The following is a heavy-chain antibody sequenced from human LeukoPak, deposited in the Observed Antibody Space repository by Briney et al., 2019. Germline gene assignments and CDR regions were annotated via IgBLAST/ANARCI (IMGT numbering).Heavy chain of an antibody. V-gene: IGHV3-23*01. CDR2: ISGSGGSA. CDR1: GFTFSNFA. Sequence: PGGSLRLSCAASGFTFSNFAVSWVRQAPGKGLGWVSAISGSGGSAYYADSVKGRFTISRDNSKNTLYLQMNSLRAEDTAVYYCAKSPAVDAAFDIWGQGTMVTVSS. J-gene: IGHJ3*02. CDR3: AKSPAVDAAFDI. D-gene: IGHD4-23*01.